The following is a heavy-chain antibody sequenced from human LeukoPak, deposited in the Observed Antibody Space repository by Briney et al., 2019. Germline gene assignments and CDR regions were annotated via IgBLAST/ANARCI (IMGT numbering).Heavy chain of an antibody. CDR2: IRSKANSYAT. J-gene: IGHJ4*02. V-gene: IGHV3-73*01. Sequence: GGSLRLSCAASGFTFSGSAMHWVRQASGKGLEWVGRIRSKANSYATAYAASVKGRFTISRDDSKNTAYLQMNSLEAEDTAVYYCATDLGDYGDYVRCWGQGALVTVSS. CDR3: ATDLGDYGDYVRC. CDR1: GFTFSGSA. D-gene: IGHD4-17*01.